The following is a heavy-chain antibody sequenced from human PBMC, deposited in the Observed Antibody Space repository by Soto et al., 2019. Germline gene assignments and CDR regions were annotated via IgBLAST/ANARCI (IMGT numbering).Heavy chain of an antibody. CDR3: ARGYYTYYYGSGSYSEGYYYYYMDV. V-gene: IGHV1-8*01. D-gene: IGHD3-10*01. Sequence: QVQLVQSGAEVKKPGASVKVSCKASGYTFTSYDINWVRQATGQGLEWMGWMNPNSGNTGYAQKFQGRVTMTRNTSISTAYMELSSLRSEDTAVYYGARGYYTYYYGSGSYSEGYYYYYMDVWGKGTTVTVSS. CDR2: MNPNSGNT. J-gene: IGHJ6*03. CDR1: GYTFTSYD.